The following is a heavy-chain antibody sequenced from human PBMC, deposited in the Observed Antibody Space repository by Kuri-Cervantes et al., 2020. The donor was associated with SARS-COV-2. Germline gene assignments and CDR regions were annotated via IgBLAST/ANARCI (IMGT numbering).Heavy chain of an antibody. CDR1: GFTFGDYA. Sequence: GGSLRLSCTASGFTFGDYAMSWVHQAPGKGLEWVSYISSSGSTIYYADSVKGRFTISRDNAKNSLYLQMNSLRAEDTAVYYCARDGYFDWLFQGDYFDYWGQGTLVTVSS. CDR2: ISSSGSTI. V-gene: IGHV3-11*04. CDR3: ARDGYFDWLFQGDYFDY. D-gene: IGHD3-9*01. J-gene: IGHJ4*02.